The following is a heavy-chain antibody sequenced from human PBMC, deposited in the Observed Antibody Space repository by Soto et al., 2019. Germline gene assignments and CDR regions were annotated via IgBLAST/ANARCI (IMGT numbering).Heavy chain of an antibody. CDR1: GFTFSSYA. CDR3: AKAPAPTVTELDY. CDR2: ISGSGGST. V-gene: IGHV3-23*01. J-gene: IGHJ4*02. D-gene: IGHD4-17*01. Sequence: GGSLRLSCAASGFTFSSYAMSWVRQAPGKGLEWVSAISGSGGSTYYADSVKDRFTISRDNSKNTLYLQMNSLRAEDTAVYYCAKAPAPTVTELDYWGQGTPVTVSS.